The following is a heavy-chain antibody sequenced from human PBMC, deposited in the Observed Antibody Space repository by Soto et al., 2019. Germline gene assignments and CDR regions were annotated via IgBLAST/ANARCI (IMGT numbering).Heavy chain of an antibody. J-gene: IGHJ4*02. V-gene: IGHV4-30-4*01. Sequence: SETLSLTCTVSGGSIISGDYYWSWIRQPPGKGLEWIGYIYYSGSTYYNPSLKSRLTISIDTSKNQFPLKLSSVTAADTAVYYCARDSAYDSSGNYFDYWGQGTLVTVSS. CDR1: GGSIISGDYY. CDR3: ARDSAYDSSGNYFDY. D-gene: IGHD3-22*01. CDR2: IYYSGST.